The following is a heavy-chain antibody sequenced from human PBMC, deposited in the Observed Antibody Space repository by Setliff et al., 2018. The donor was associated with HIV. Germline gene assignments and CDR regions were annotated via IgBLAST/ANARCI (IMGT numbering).Heavy chain of an antibody. CDR1: GGSLSGHY. V-gene: IGHV4-34*01. CDR2: VSHTGST. J-gene: IGHJ4*02. Sequence: PSETLSLTCAVYGGSLSGHYWRWIRQPPGKGLEWIGDVSHTGSTNYNPSLKSRITISADTPKNQFSLNLSSVPAADTAVYYCARVKYNSGWLRPPHYFDNWGQGALVTVSS. D-gene: IGHD6-19*01. CDR3: ARVKYNSGWLRPPHYFDN.